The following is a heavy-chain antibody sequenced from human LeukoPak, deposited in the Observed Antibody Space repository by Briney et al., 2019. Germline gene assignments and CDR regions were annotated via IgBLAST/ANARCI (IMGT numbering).Heavy chain of an antibody. CDR2: IYYSGST. CDR1: GASISSYY. Sequence: PSETLSLTCTVSGASISSYYWSWIRQPPGKGLEWIGYIYYSGSTNYNPSLKSRVTISVDTSKNQFSLKLSSVTAADTAVYYCAREEGVVTSYGMDVWGQGTTVTVSS. J-gene: IGHJ6*02. D-gene: IGHD2-21*02. CDR3: AREEGVVTSYGMDV. V-gene: IGHV4-59*01.